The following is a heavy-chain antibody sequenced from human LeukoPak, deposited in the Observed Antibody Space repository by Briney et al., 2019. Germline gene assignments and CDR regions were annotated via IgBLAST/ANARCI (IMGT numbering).Heavy chain of an antibody. Sequence: SETLSLTCTVSGGSIISYYWSWIRQPPGKGLEWIGYIYYSGSTNYNPSLKSRVTISVDTSKNQFSLKLSSVTAADTAVYYCARNDDRYPRYDSSGYPLLRAFDIWGQGTMVTVSS. CDR1: GGSIISYY. D-gene: IGHD3-22*01. CDR3: ARNDDRYPRYDSSGYPLLRAFDI. J-gene: IGHJ3*02. V-gene: IGHV4-59*08. CDR2: IYYSGST.